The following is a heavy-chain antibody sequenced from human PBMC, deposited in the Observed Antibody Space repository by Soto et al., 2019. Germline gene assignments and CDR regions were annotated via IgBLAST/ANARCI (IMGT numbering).Heavy chain of an antibody. J-gene: IGHJ4*02. D-gene: IGHD3-3*01. CDR1: GFTFSSYA. V-gene: IGHV3-64D*06. CDR2: ISSNGGST. Sequence: PWWSLRLSCSASGFTFSSYAMHWVRQAPGKGLEYVSAISSNGGSTYYADSVKGRFTISRDNSKNTLYLQMSSLRAEDTAVYYCVKTGLLRFLEWLPYYFDYWGQGALVTVSS. CDR3: VKTGLLRFLEWLPYYFDY.